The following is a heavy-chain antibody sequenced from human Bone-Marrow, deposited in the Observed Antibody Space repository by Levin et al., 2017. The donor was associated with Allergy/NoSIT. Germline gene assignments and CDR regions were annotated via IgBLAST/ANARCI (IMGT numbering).Heavy chain of an antibody. J-gene: IGHJ4*02. V-gene: IGHV3-7*03. CDR2: IKQDGSEK. Sequence: GESLKISCAASEFSFNMFWMSWVRQVPGKGPEWVATIKQDGSEKYYVDSVNGRFTISRDNAKNSLYLQMNSLRAEDTAVYYCATHGSWTFGYWGQGSLVTVSS. CDR3: ATHGSWTFGY. CDR1: EFSFNMFW. D-gene: IGHD1-26*01.